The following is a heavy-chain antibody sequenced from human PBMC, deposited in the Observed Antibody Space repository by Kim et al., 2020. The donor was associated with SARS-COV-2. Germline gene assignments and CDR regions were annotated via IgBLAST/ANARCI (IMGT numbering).Heavy chain of an antibody. V-gene: IGHV3-23*01. CDR3: AKIPGYDILTGYYTSTYFDY. CDR1: GFTFSSYA. D-gene: IGHD3-9*01. J-gene: IGHJ4*02. CDR2: ISGSGGST. Sequence: GGSLRLSCAASGFTFSSYAMSWVRQAPGKGLEWVSAISGSGGSTYYADSVKGRFTISRDNSKNTLYLQMNSLRAEDTAVYYCAKIPGYDILTGYYTSTYFDYWGQGTLVTVSS.